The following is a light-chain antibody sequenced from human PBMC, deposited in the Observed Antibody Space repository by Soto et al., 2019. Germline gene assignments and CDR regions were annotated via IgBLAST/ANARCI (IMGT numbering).Light chain of an antibody. V-gene: IGKV3-15*01. CDR2: GAS. CDR1: QSVYSN. CDR3: QQYDNWPLT. Sequence: EIALIQSPATLSLSPGERATLSCRASQSVYSNLAWYQQKPGQAPRFLIYGASTRATGIPARFSGSGSGTEFTLTISSLQSEDFAVYYCQQYDNWPLTFGGGTKVDIK. J-gene: IGKJ4*01.